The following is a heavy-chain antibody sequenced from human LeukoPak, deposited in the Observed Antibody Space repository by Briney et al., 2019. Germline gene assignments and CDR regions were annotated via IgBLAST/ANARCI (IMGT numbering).Heavy chain of an antibody. CDR1: GGTFSSYA. D-gene: IGHD5-18*01. Sequence: ASVKVSCKASGGTFSSYAISWVRQAPGQGLEWMGGIIPIFGTANYAQKFQGRVTITADESTSTAYMELSSLRSGDTAVYYCARTTAMVTPGYFDLWGRGTLVTVSS. CDR3: ARTTAMVTPGYFDL. J-gene: IGHJ2*01. CDR2: IIPIFGTA. V-gene: IGHV1-69*13.